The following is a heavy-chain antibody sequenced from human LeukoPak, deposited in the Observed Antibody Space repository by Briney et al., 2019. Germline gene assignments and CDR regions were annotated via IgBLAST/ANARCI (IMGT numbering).Heavy chain of an antibody. CDR1: GFTFSSYD. CDR2: IGTAGDT. CDR3: ARVIRRGVDYYGSGNYYNDYGMDV. J-gene: IGHJ6*02. D-gene: IGHD3-10*01. Sequence: GGSLRLSCAASGFTFSSYDMHWVRQATGKGLEWVSAIGTAGDTYYPGSVKGRFTISRENAKNSLYLQMNSLRGGDTAVYYCARVIRRGVDYYGSGNYYNDYGMDVWGQGTTVTVSS. V-gene: IGHV3-13*01.